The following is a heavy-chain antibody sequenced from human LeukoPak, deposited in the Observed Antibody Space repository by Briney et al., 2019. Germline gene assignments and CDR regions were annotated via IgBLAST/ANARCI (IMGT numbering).Heavy chain of an antibody. CDR2: ISSSSSYI. Sequence: GGSLRLSCAASGFTFSSYSMNWVRQAPGKGLEWVSSISSSSSYIYYADSVKGRFTISRDNTKNSLYLQMNSLRAEDTAVYYCARDDGSGSFPFDYWGQGTLVTVSS. J-gene: IGHJ4*02. D-gene: IGHD3-10*01. V-gene: IGHV3-21*01. CDR1: GFTFSSYS. CDR3: ARDDGSGSFPFDY.